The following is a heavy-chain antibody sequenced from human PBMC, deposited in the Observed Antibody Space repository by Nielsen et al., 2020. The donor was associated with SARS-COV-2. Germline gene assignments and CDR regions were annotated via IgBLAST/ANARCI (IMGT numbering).Heavy chain of an antibody. V-gene: IGHV3-9*01. CDR2: ISWNSGSI. Sequence: SLKISCAASGFTFDDYAMHWVRQAPGKGLEWVSGISWNSGSIGYADSVKGRFTISRDNAKNSLYLQMNSLRAEDTALYYCAKGGGDYFDYWGQGTLVTVSS. J-gene: IGHJ4*02. CDR3: AKGGGDYFDY. D-gene: IGHD3-16*01. CDR1: GFTFDDYA.